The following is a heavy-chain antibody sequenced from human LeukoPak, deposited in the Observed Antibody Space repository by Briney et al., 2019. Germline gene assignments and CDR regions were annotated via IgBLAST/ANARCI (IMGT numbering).Heavy chain of an antibody. J-gene: IGHJ4*02. D-gene: IGHD3-3*01. V-gene: IGHV3-30*02. CDR2: IRFDGSNK. CDR1: GFTLSSNG. Sequence: GGSLRLSCAASGFTLSSNGMHWVRQAPGKGLEWVAFIRFDGSNKYYADSVKGRFTISRDNSKNTLYLQMNSLRAEDTAVYYCARAQSYDFWSGYYIAYWGQGTLVTVSS. CDR3: ARAQSYDFWSGYYIAY.